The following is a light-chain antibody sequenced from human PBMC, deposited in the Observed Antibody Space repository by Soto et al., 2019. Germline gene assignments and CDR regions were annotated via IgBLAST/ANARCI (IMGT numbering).Light chain of an antibody. V-gene: IGKV3-20*01. J-gene: IGKJ3*01. Sequence: EIVVTQSPGTLSLSPXEKATLSCXASQSLSSNYLAWYQQRPGQSPRLLVYGASSRATGIPDRFSGSGFGTDFALTISRLEPEDSAVYYCHQYDNAPFTFGPGTKVDIK. CDR3: HQYDNAPFT. CDR1: QSLSSNY. CDR2: GAS.